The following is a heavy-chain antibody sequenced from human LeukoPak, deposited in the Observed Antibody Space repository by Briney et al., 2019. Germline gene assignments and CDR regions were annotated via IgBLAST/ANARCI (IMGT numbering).Heavy chain of an antibody. CDR1: GYTFTSYD. CDR3: ARGPYYDFWSGYYTGVHYYYYYGMDV. CDR2: MNPNSGNT. V-gene: IGHV1-8*01. J-gene: IGHJ6*02. Sequence: ASVKVSCKASGYTFTSYDINWVRQATGQGLEWMGWMNPNSGNTGYAQKFQGRVTMTRNTSISTAYMELSSLRSEDTAVYYCARGPYYDFWSGYYTGVHYYYYYGMDVWGQGTTVTVSS. D-gene: IGHD3-3*01.